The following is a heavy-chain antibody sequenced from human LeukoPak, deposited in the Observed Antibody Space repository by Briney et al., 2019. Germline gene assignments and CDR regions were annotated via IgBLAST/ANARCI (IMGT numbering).Heavy chain of an antibody. CDR3: ARVYSSSWYKNDY. J-gene: IGHJ4*02. CDR1: GGSFSGYY. V-gene: IGHV4-34*01. CDR2: INHSGST. Sequence: SETLSLTCAVYGGSFSGYYWSWIRQPPGKGLEWIGDINHSGSTNYNPSLKSRVTISVDTSKNQFSLKLSSVTAADTAVYYCARVYSSSWYKNDYWGQGTLVTVSS. D-gene: IGHD6-13*01.